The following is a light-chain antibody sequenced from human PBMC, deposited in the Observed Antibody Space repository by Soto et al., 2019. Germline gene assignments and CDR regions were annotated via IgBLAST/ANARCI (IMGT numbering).Light chain of an antibody. CDR3: QQRSNWQT. V-gene: IGKV3D-11*02. CDR1: QSFSSSY. CDR2: DAS. Sequence: EIVWTQSPATLSLSPGERATLSCRASQSFSSSYLAWYKQKPGQAPRLLIYDASNRATGIPARFSGSGSGTDFTLTIRSLEPEDFAVYYCQQRSNWQTFGQGTKVDIK. J-gene: IGKJ1*01.